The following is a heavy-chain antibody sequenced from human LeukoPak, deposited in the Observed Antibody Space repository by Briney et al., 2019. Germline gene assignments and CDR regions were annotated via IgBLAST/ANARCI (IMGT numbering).Heavy chain of an antibody. J-gene: IGHJ4*02. Sequence: SQTLSLTCTVSGGSISSGGYYWSWIRQHPGKGLEWIGYIYYSGSTYYNPSLKSRVTISVDTSKNQFSLKLSSVTAADTAVYYCARERDEDGYIDYWGQGTLVTVSS. CDR2: IYYSGST. CDR3: ARERDEDGYIDY. D-gene: IGHD5-24*01. V-gene: IGHV4-31*03. CDR1: GGSISSGGYY.